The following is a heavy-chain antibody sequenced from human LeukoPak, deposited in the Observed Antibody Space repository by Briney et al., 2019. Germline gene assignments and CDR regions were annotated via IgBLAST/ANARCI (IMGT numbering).Heavy chain of an antibody. CDR2: ISGSGGTT. Sequence: GGSLRHSCAASGFTFSSDVINWVRQAPGKGLEWVSSISGSGGTTYYADSVKGRFTISRDNSKSTVHLQMNSLRAEDTALYYCAKSRVPGTSGRSYFFDSWGQGTLVTVSS. J-gene: IGHJ4*02. CDR1: GFTFSSDV. CDR3: AKSRVPGTSGRSYFFDS. D-gene: IGHD3-10*01. V-gene: IGHV3-23*01.